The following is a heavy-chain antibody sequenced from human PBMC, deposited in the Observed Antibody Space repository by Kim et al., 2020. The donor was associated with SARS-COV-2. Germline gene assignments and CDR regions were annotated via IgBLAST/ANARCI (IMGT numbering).Heavy chain of an antibody. CDR3: ARGGPVEMATINLGADWYFDL. CDR1: GYTFTSYD. CDR2: MNPNSGNT. Sequence: ASVKVSCKASGYTFTSYDINWVRQATGQGLEWMGWMNPNSGNTGYAQKFQGRVTMTRNTSISTAYMELSSLRSEDTAVYYCARGGPVEMATINLGADWYFDLWGRGTLVTVSS. D-gene: IGHD5-12*01. V-gene: IGHV1-8*01. J-gene: IGHJ2*01.